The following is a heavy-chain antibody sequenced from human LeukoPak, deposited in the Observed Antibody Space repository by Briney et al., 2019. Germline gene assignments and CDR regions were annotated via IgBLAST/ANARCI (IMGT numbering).Heavy chain of an antibody. V-gene: IGHV3-74*01. Sequence: PGGSLRLSCAASGFTFSSYWMHWVRQAPGKGLVWVSRIISDGGNTIYADSVKGRFTISRDNAKNTVYLQMNSLRAEDTAVYYCARDRRYTSDYWGQGTLVTVYS. J-gene: IGHJ4*02. CDR2: IISDGGNT. D-gene: IGHD2-2*02. CDR3: ARDRRYTSDY. CDR1: GFTFSSYW.